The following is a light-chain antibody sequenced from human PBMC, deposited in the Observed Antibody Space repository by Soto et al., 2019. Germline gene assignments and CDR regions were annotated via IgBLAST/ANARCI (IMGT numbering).Light chain of an antibody. V-gene: IGKV1-39*01. CDR3: QQTYGTPQT. J-gene: IGKJ1*01. Sequence: DIQMTQSPSSLSASVGDRVTITCRASQSITSYLNWYQQKPGKAPELLIHAASSLQSGVPSRFSGSGSGTDFTLTINSLQPEDFATYYCQQTYGTPQTFGQGTKVDIK. CDR2: AAS. CDR1: QSITSY.